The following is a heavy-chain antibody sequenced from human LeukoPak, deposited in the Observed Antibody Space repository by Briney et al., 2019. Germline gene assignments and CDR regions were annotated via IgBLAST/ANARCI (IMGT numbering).Heavy chain of an antibody. CDR1: GYMFSRYG. V-gene: IGHV1-18*01. CDR3: ARGPQNTIFGVVIRHFDY. J-gene: IGHJ4*02. D-gene: IGHD3-3*01. CDR2: ISAYNDNT. Sequence: GASVKVSCKASGYMFSRYGISWVRQAPGQGLEWVGWISAYNDNTNYAQKLQGRVTMTTDTSTSTAYMELRSLRSDDTAMYYCARGPQNTIFGVVIRHFDYWGQGTLVTVSS.